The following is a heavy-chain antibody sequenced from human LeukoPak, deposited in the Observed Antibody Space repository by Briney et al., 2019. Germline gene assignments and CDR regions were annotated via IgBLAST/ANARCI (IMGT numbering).Heavy chain of an antibody. J-gene: IGHJ4*02. CDR1: GFTFSSYG. D-gene: IGHD3-3*01. CDR2: IRYDGSNK. Sequence: GGSLRLSCAASGFTFSSYGMHWVRQAPGKGLEWVAFIRYDGSNKYYADSVKGRFTISRDNSKNTLYLQMNSLRAEDTAVYYCTWGGSGYYAYWGQGTLVTVSS. CDR3: TWGGSGYYAY. V-gene: IGHV3-30*02.